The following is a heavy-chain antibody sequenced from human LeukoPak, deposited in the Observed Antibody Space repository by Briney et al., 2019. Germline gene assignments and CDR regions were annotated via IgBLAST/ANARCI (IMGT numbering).Heavy chain of an antibody. Sequence: GRSLRLSCAAFGFTFSGYGMHWVRQAPGKGLEWVAVIWYDGSNKYYADSVKGRFTISRDNSKNTLYLQMNSLRAEDTAVYYCARIGQQLVRGGMDVWGQGTTVTVSS. V-gene: IGHV3-33*01. CDR2: IWYDGSNK. CDR3: ARIGQQLVRGGMDV. D-gene: IGHD6-13*01. J-gene: IGHJ6*02. CDR1: GFTFSGYG.